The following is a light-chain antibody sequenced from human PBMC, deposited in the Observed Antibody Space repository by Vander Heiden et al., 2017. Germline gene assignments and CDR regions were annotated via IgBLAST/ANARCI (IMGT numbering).Light chain of an antibody. Sequence: EIVLTQSPATLSLSPGEGATLSCRASQSVSSYLAWYQHKPGQAPRLLIYEASNRATGIPGRFSGTWSGTDFTLTISSLEPEDSAVYYCQHRSGWLPGTFGPGTKVEI. J-gene: IGKJ1*01. V-gene: IGKV3-11*01. CDR3: QHRSGWLPGT. CDR2: EAS. CDR1: QSVSSY.